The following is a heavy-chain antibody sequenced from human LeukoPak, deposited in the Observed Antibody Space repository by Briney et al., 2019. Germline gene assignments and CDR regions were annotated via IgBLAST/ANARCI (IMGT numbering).Heavy chain of an antibody. CDR2: IYYSGST. J-gene: IGHJ4*02. D-gene: IGHD1-26*01. Sequence: SETLSLTCTVSGGSISSYYWSWIRQPPGKGLEWIGYIYYSGSTNYNPSLKSRVTISVDTSKNQFSLKLSSVTAADTAVYYCARGGGATTASWGQGTLVTVSS. V-gene: IGHV4-59*01. CDR3: ARGGGATTAS. CDR1: GGSISSYY.